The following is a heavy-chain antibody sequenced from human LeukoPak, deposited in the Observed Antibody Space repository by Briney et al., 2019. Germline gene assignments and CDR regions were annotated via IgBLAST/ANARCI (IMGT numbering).Heavy chain of an antibody. V-gene: IGHV1-2*02. CDR3: ARVRYTKYYFDY. CDR2: INPNSGGT. J-gene: IGHJ4*02. D-gene: IGHD5-18*01. Sequence: SVKVSCKASGYTFTGYYMHWVRQAPGQGREWMGWINPNSGGTNYAQKFQGRVTMTRDTSISTAYMELSRLRSDDTAVYYCARVRYTKYYFDYWGQGTLVTVSS. CDR1: GYTFTGYY.